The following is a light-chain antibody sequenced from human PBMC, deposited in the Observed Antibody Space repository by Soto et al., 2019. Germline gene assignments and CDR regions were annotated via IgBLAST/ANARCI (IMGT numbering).Light chain of an antibody. V-gene: IGKV1-12*01. CDR2: AAT. Sequence: DIRITRSHCFGSASVGGTVIIACGASQAGSTWFAWEQQKPGDAPKLLIYAATTLQSSVPTRFSGSGSGTDFTLTNPSLQPDDCATYYCQQPTSFPRTLGGGTKVDIK. CDR1: QAGSTW. CDR3: QQPTSFPRT. J-gene: IGKJ4*01.